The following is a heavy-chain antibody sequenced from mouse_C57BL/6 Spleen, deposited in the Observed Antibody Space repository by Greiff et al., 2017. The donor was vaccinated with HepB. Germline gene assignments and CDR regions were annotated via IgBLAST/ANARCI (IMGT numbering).Heavy chain of an antibody. CDR1: GYTFTSYW. V-gene: IGHV1-69*01. Sequence: VQLQQPGAELVMPGASVKLSCKASGYTFTSYWMHWVKQRPGQGLEWIGEIDPSDSYTNYNQKFKGKSTLTVDKSSSTAYMQLSSLTSEDSAVYYCARGGLPYFDYWGKAPLSQSPQ. J-gene: IGHJ2*01. CDR3: ARGGLPYFDY. CDR2: IDPSDSYT. D-gene: IGHD2-4*01.